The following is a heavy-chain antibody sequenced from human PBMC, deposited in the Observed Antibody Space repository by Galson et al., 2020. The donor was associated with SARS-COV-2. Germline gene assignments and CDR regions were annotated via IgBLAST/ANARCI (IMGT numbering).Heavy chain of an antibody. CDR1: GGSLSSSSYY. J-gene: IGHJ4*02. Sequence: SETLSLTCTVSGGSLSSSSYYWGWIRQPPGKRLEWIGSIYYSGSTYYNQSLKSRVTISVDTSKNQFSLKLSSVTAADTAVYYCARQAAMITFGGVMPGYFDYWGQGTLVTVSS. CDR2: IYYSGST. D-gene: IGHD3-16*01. V-gene: IGHV4-39*01. CDR3: ARQAAMITFGGVMPGYFDY.